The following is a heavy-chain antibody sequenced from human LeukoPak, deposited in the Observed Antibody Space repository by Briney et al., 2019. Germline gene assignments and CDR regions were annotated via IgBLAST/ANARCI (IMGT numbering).Heavy chain of an antibody. V-gene: IGHV3-7*01. J-gene: IGHJ1*01. CDR2: INQDGSEK. D-gene: IGHD3-3*01. Sequence: GGSLRLSCAASGFTFTTYWMTWVRQAPGKGLEWVANINQDGSEKYFVDSVKGRFTISRDNAKSSLYLQMKSLRAEDTAVYYCVRDVAYDFRNPYRYFQHWGQGTLVTVSS. CDR1: GFTFTTYW. CDR3: VRDVAYDFRNPYRYFQH.